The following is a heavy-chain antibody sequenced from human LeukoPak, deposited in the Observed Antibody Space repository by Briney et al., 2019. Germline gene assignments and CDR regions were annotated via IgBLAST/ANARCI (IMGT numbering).Heavy chain of an antibody. Sequence: PSETLSLTCTVSGGSISTYYWSWLRQPAGKGLEWIGRIYSSATTNLNPSLKSRVTLSIDASKNQVSLKLSSVTAADTAVYYCARLAPNDMDVWGKGTTVTVSS. V-gene: IGHV4-4*07. CDR2: IYSSATT. CDR3: ARLAPNDMDV. CDR1: GGSISTYY. J-gene: IGHJ6*03.